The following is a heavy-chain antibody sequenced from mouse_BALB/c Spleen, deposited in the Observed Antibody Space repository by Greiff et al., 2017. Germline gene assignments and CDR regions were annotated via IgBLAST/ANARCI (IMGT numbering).Heavy chain of an antibody. J-gene: IGHJ4*01. CDR3: ARHDYDAMDY. Sequence: EVMLVESGGGLVKPGGSLKLSCAASGFAFSSYDMSWVRQTPEKRLEWVAYISSGGGSTYYPDNVKGRFTISRDNAKNTLYLQMSSLKSEDTAMYYCARHDYDAMDYWGQGTSVTVSS. CDR1: GFAFSSYD. CDR2: ISSGGGST. V-gene: IGHV5-12-1*01.